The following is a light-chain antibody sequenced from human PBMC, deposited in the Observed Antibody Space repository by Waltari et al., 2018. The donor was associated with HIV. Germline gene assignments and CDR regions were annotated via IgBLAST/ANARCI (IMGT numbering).Light chain of an antibody. CDR3: QQRSRSPPGL. V-gene: IGKV3-11*01. J-gene: IGKJ5*01. CDR1: HSLSIY. CDR2: DSS. Sequence: EIVFTQSPATLSVSPGETATLSCRASHSLSIYLACYQHKPGQAPRLLIYDSSTRATAVTPRISGSGVGTEVSLTISSIQPEDYVVSYCQQRSRSPPGLFGQGTR.